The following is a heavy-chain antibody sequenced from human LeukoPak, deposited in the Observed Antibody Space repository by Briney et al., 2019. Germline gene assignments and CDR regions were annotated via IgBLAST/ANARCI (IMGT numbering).Heavy chain of an antibody. V-gene: IGHV4-34*01. D-gene: IGHD3-22*01. CDR2: INRGSA. CDR3: ARGVSSYDSSGYFFWFDP. CDR1: GGSFSGYY. J-gene: IGHJ5*02. Sequence: PSETLSLTCAVSGGSFSGYYWTWIRQPPGKGLEWIGEINRGSANYNPSLKSRVTISLDTSKNQFSLKVSSVTAADTAVYYCARGVSSYDSSGYFFWFDPWGQGTLVTVSS.